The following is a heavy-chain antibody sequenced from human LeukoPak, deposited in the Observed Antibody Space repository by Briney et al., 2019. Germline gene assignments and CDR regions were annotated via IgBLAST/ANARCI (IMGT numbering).Heavy chain of an antibody. J-gene: IGHJ3*02. CDR3: AREKGYGDYGDAFDI. D-gene: IGHD4-17*01. V-gene: IGHV3-48*03. Sequence: GGSLRLSCAASGFTFSGYEMNWVRQAPGKGLEWVSYISSSGSTIYYADSVKGRFTISRDNAKNSLYLQMNSLRAEDTAVYYCAREKGYGDYGDAFDIWGQGTMVTVSS. CDR1: GFTFSGYE. CDR2: ISSSGSTI.